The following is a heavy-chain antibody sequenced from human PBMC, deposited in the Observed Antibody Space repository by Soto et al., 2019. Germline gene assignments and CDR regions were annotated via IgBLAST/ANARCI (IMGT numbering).Heavy chain of an antibody. V-gene: IGHV4-4*02. D-gene: IGHD6-13*01. J-gene: IGHJ3*02. CDR1: GVFISIINW. CDR2: IYHSGST. CDR3: ARVKLAAAGTLDAFDI. Sequence: PSETLSLTCSVSGVFISIINWWSGVCQPPGKGLEWIGEIYHSGSTNYNPSLKSRVTISVDKSKNQFSLKLSSVTAADTAVYYWARVKLAAAGTLDAFDIWGQGTMVT.